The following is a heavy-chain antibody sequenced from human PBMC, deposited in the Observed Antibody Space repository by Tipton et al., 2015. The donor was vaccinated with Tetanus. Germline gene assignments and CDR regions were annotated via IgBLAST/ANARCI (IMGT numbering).Heavy chain of an antibody. D-gene: IGHD3-16*01. CDR3: ARLGRQGGALRKLYYYYFLDV. CDR2: IYPDDSDT. CDR1: GYRFTDYW. Sequence: QLVQSGAEVKKAGESLKISCKGSGYRFTDYWIGWVRQMPGKGLEWMGIIYPDDSDTKYSPSFQGQVTISVDKSINTADLQWSSLKGSDTAMYFCARLGRQGGALRKLYYYYFLDVWGKGTTVTVSS. J-gene: IGHJ6*03. V-gene: IGHV5-51*01.